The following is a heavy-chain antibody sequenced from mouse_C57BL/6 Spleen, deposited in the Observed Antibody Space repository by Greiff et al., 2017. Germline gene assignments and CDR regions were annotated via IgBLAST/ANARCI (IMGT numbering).Heavy chain of an antibody. V-gene: IGHV1-69*01. CDR2: IDPSDSYT. CDR1: GYTFTSYW. CDR3: ARKGDSSGHFDY. Sequence: QVQLQQPGAELVMPGASVKLSCKASGYTFTSYWMHWVKQRPGQGLEWIGEIDPSDSYTNYNQKFKGKSTLTVDNSSSTAYMQLSSLTSEDSAVYYCARKGDSSGHFDYWGQGTTLTGSS. D-gene: IGHD3-2*02. J-gene: IGHJ2*01.